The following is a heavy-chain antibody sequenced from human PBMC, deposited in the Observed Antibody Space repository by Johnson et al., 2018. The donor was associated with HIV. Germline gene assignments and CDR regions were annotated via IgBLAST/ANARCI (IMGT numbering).Heavy chain of an antibody. J-gene: IGHJ3*02. Sequence: VQLVESGGGFVQPGRSLRLSCAASGFTFDDYAMHWVRQAPGKGLEWVSGINWNGASTGYADSVKGRFTVSRDNSKNTLYLQMNSLRAEDTALYYCAKDFYTSSAPYGFDIWGQGTMVTVSS. CDR1: GFTFDDYA. CDR2: INWNGAST. CDR3: AKDFYTSSAPYGFDI. V-gene: IGHV3-9*01. D-gene: IGHD6-13*01.